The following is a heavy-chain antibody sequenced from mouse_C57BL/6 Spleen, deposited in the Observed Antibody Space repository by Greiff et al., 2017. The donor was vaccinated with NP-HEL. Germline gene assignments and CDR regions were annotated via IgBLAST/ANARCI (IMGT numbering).Heavy chain of an antibody. D-gene: IGHD1-1*01. CDR3: ARRGITTVVPFDY. CDR1: GYTFTSYW. V-gene: IGHV1-69*01. CDR2: IDPSDSYT. Sequence: QVQLQQPGAELVMPGASVKLSCKASGYTFTSYWMHWVKQRPGQGLEWIGEIDPSDSYTNYNQKFKGKSTLTVDKSSSTAYMQLSSLTSEDSAVYYCARRGITTVVPFDYWGQGTTLTVSS. J-gene: IGHJ2*01.